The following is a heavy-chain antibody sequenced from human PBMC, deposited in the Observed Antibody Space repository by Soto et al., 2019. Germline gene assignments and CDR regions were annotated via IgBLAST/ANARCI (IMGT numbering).Heavy chain of an antibody. CDR2: IYVTGAV. CDR1: GAALNSGNYY. Sequence: SETLSLTCSVSGAALNSGNYYWSWIRQAPGKGLEWIGHIYVTGAVDYNPSLRDRITISQDTSERQFSLNLRLVTAADTAVYYCARLRIATNNYKWFDPWGQGTLFTVSS. D-gene: IGHD2-21*01. J-gene: IGHJ5*02. CDR3: ARLRIATNNYKWFDP. V-gene: IGHV4-31*03.